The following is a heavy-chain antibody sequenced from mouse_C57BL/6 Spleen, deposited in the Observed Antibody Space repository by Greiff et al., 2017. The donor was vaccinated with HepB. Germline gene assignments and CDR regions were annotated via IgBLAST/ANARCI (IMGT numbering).Heavy chain of an antibody. V-gene: IGHV5-6*01. D-gene: IGHD2-1*01. CDR1: GFTFSSYG. CDR2: ISSGGSYT. J-gene: IGHJ2*01. Sequence: DVQLVESGGDLVKPGGSLKLSCAASGFTFSSYGMSWVRQTPDKRLEWVATISSGGSYTYYPDSVKGRFTISRDNAKNTLYLQMSSLKSEDTAMYYCARVYGNSYFDYWGQGTTLTVSS. CDR3: ARVYGNSYFDY.